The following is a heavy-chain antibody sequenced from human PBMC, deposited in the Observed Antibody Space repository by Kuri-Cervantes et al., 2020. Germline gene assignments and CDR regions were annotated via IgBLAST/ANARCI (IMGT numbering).Heavy chain of an antibody. V-gene: IGHV4-39*01. CDR2: IYYSERT. D-gene: IGHD3-16*02. Sequence: SETLCPTCTVSGGSISSSSYYWGWIRQPPGKGLEWIGSIYYSERTYYNPSLKSRVTISVDTSKNQFSLKLSSVTAADTAVYYCARRVHAYVWASYSYLYNWFDPWGQGTMVTVSS. CDR1: GGSISSSSYY. J-gene: IGHJ5*02. CDR3: ARRVHAYVWASYSYLYNWFDP.